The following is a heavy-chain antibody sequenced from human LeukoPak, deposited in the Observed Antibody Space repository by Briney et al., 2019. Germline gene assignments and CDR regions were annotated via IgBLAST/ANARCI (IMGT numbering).Heavy chain of an antibody. D-gene: IGHD3-10*01. CDR2: IYYSGST. V-gene: IGHV4-30-4*01. CDR3: ATAPWDDYYGSGSYPDY. J-gene: IGHJ4*02. Sequence: SQTLSLTCTVSGGSISSGDYSWSWIRQPPGKGLEWIGYIYYSGSTYYNPSLKSRVTISVDTSKNQFSLKLSSVTAADTAVYYCATAPWDDYYGSGSYPDYWGQGTLVTVSS. CDR1: GGSISSGDYS.